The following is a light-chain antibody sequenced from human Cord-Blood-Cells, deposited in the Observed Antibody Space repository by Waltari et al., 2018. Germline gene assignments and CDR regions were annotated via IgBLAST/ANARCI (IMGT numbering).Light chain of an antibody. J-gene: IGKJ1*01. V-gene: IGKV1-5*03. CDR2: KAS. CDR3: QQYNSYST. Sequence: IQMTQSPSTLSASVGDRVTITCRASQSISSWLAWYEQKPGKAPKLLIYKASSLESGVPTRFSGSGSETEFTLTISSLQPDDFATYYCQQYNSYSTFGQGTKVEIK. CDR1: QSISSW.